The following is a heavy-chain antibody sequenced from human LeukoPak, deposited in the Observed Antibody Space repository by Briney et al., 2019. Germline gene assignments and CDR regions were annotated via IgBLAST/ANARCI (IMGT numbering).Heavy chain of an antibody. J-gene: IGHJ4*02. CDR3: VRVATIAYYFDY. V-gene: IGHV3-9*03. CDR2: ISWNSGSI. D-gene: IGHD5-12*01. Sequence: GRSLRLSCAASGFTFDDYAMHWVRQAPGKGLEWVSGISWNSGSIGYADSVKGRFTISRDNAKNSLYLQMNSLRAEDMALYYCVRVATIAYYFDYWGQGTLVTASS. CDR1: GFTFDDYA.